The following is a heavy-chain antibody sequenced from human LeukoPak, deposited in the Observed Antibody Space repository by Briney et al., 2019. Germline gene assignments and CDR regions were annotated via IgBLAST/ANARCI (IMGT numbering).Heavy chain of an antibody. Sequence: PSQTLSLTCAVSGGSISSGDNSWSWIRQPPGKGLEWIGYIYHGGSTYYNPSLKSRVTISVDTSKNQFSLKLNSVTAADTAMYYCQSRFLEWLLDYWGQGTLVTVSS. V-gene: IGHV4-30-2*01. CDR3: QSRFLEWLLDY. CDR2: IYHGGST. CDR1: GGSISSGDNS. D-gene: IGHD3-3*01. J-gene: IGHJ4*02.